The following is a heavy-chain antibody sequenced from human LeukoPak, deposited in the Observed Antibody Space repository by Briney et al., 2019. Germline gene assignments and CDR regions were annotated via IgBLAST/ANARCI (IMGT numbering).Heavy chain of an antibody. CDR2: ISSSGSTI. J-gene: IGHJ4*02. V-gene: IGHV3-48*03. D-gene: IGHD3-22*01. Sequence: GGSLRLSCAASGFTFSSYEMNWVRQAPGKGLEWVSYISSSGSTIYYADSVKGRFTISRDNAKNSLYLQMNSLRAEDTAVYYCAKGYYDSSGYYRGYFDYWGQGTLVTASS. CDR3: AKGYYDSSGYYRGYFDY. CDR1: GFTFSSYE.